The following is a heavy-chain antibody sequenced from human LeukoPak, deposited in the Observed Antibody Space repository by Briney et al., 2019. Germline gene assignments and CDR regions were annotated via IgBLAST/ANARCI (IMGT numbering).Heavy chain of an antibody. CDR2: ISGDAGRT. D-gene: IGHD3-22*01. CDR3: FGGSGYNSDY. CDR1: GFTFSSYG. J-gene: IGHJ4*02. V-gene: IGHV3-23*01. Sequence: GGSLRLSCAASGFTFSSYGMNWVRQAPGKGLEWVSGISGDAGRTYYADSVKGRFTIYRDNSKNTLYLQMNSLRAEDTALYSCFGGSGYNSDYWGQGTLVTVSP.